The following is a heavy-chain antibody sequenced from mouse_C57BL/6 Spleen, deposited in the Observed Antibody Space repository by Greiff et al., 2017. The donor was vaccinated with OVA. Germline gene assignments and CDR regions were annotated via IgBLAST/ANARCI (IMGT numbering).Heavy chain of an antibody. D-gene: IGHD2-4*01. Sequence: VQLQQSGAELVKPGASVKLSCKASGYTFTSYWMHWVKQRPGQGLEWIGMIHPNSGSTNYNEKFKSKATLTVDKSSSTAYMQLSSLTSEDSAVYYCAIYDYDGSYFDYWGQGTTLTVSS. CDR2: IHPNSGST. CDR1: GYTFTSYW. V-gene: IGHV1-64*01. CDR3: AIYDYDGSYFDY. J-gene: IGHJ2*01.